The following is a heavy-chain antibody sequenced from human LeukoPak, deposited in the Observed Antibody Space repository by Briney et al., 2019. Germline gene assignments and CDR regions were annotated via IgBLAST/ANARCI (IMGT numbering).Heavy chain of an antibody. CDR2: ISANTGFI. CDR3: AKDISGWALEQTFQH. Sequence: GGSLRLSCAASGFTFSNYAMNWVRQAPGKGLEWVSLISANTGFIYYADSVKGRFTISRDNSKNSVYLQMNSLRTEDSALYYCAKDISGWALEQTFQHWGQGTLVSVSS. J-gene: IGHJ1*01. V-gene: IGHV3-43*02. D-gene: IGHD6-19*01. CDR1: GFTFSNYA.